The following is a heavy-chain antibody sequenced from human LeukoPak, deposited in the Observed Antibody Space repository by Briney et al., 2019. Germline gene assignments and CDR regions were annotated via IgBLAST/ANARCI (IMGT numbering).Heavy chain of an antibody. V-gene: IGHV3-23*01. CDR3: AKDGSWGDYQFYFYIDV. Sequence: GGSLRLSCAVSGFTFGNSAMSWVRQAPGKGLEWISGISASGHYTYTADSLKGRFTISRDNSKNTLYLQMNSLRAVDTALYYCAKDGSWGDYQFYFYIDVWGNGTTVTVSS. CDR1: GFTFGNSA. J-gene: IGHJ6*03. CDR2: ISASGHYT. D-gene: IGHD3-16*01.